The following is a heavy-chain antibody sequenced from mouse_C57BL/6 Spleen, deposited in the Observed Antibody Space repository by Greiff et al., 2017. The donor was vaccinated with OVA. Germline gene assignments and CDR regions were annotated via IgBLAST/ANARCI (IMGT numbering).Heavy chain of an antibody. CDR1: GYTFTSYW. V-gene: IGHV1-5*01. CDR2: IYPGNSDT. J-gene: IGHJ1*03. CDR3: TEDYGSSYGYFDV. D-gene: IGHD1-1*01. Sequence: EVQLQQSGTVLARPGASVKMSCKTSGYTFTSYWMHWVKQRPGQGLEWIGAIYPGNSDTSYNQKFKGKAKLTAVTSASTAYMELSSLTNEDSAVYYCTEDYGSSYGYFDVWGTGTTVTVSS.